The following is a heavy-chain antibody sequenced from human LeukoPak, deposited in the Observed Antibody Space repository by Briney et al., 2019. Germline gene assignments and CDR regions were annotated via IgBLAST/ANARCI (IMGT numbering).Heavy chain of an antibody. Sequence: SETLSLTCTVSGGSISSSRYYWGWIRQPPGKGLEWIGSIYYSGTTYYNPSLQSRVTISVDTSKNQFSLRVSSVTAADTAVYYCARASGWNGDYFDYWGQGTLVTVSS. CDR1: GGSISSSRYY. D-gene: IGHD6-19*01. J-gene: IGHJ4*02. CDR2: IYYSGTT. CDR3: ARASGWNGDYFDY. V-gene: IGHV4-39*01.